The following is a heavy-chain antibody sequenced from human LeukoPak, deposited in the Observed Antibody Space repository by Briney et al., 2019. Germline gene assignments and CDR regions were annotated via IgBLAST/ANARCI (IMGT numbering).Heavy chain of an antibody. CDR3: ASSSGWLIPFDY. J-gene: IGHJ4*02. CDR1: GGSFSGYY. Sequence: PSETLSLTYAVYGGSFSGYYWSWIRQPPGKGLEWIGEINHSGSTNYNPSLKSRVTISVDTSKNQFSLKLSSVTAADTAVYYCASSSGWLIPFDYWGQGTLVTVSS. CDR2: INHSGST. V-gene: IGHV4-34*01. D-gene: IGHD6-19*01.